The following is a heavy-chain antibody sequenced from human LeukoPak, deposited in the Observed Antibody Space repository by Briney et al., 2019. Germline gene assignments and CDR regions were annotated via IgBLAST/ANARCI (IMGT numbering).Heavy chain of an antibody. D-gene: IGHD6-13*01. J-gene: IGHJ5*02. CDR1: GGSISSSSYY. CDR3: ASEPRYSSSYFFDP. CDR2: IYYSGST. Sequence: SETLSLTCTVSGGSISSSSYYWGWIRQPPGKGLEWIGSIYYSGSTYYNPSLKSRVTISVDTSKNQFSLKLSSVTAADTAAYYCASEPRYSSSYFFDPWGRGTLVTVSS. V-gene: IGHV4-39*01.